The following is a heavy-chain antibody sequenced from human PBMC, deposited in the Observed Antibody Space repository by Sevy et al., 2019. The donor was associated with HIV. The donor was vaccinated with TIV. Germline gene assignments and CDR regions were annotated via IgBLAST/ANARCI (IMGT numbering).Heavy chain of an antibody. J-gene: IGHJ4*02. CDR3: TTDWEKRGLCALLDY. CDR2: IKSKTDGRTT. D-gene: IGHD1-26*01. Sequence: GGSLRLSCAASGFTFSNAWMSWVRQAPGKGLEWVGRIKSKTDGRTTDYAAPVKGRFTISSDDSNNTLYLQMNSLKTEDTAIYYGTTDWEKRGLCALLDYWGQGTLVTVSS. V-gene: IGHV3-15*01. CDR1: GFTFSNAW.